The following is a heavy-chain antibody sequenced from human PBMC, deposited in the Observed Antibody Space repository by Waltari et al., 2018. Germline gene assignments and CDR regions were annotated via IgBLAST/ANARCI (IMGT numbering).Heavy chain of an antibody. Sequence: QVQLVQSGAEVKKPGASVKVSCKASGYTFTNYDINWVRQATGQGLEWMGWMNPNSANTGYTQRFQGRVTMTRNTSISTAYMELSSLTSEDTAVYYCARVSGSGYYYGMDVWGQGTTVTVSS. CDR3: ARVSGSGYYYGMDV. V-gene: IGHV1-8*01. CDR1: GYTFTNYD. CDR2: MNPNSANT. J-gene: IGHJ6*02.